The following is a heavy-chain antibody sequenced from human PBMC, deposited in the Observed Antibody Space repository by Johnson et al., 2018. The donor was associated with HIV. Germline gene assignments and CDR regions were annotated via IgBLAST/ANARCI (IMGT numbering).Heavy chain of an antibody. CDR1: GFTFSSYG. D-gene: IGHD1-26*01. CDR3: AKDLGDAVGTTHDAFDI. CDR2: ISYDGSNK. Sequence: QVQLVESGGGVVQPGRSLRLSCAASGFTFSSYGMHWVRQAPGQGLAWVAVISYDGSNKYYADSVKGRFTISRDNSKNTLYLQMHSLRAEDTAVYYCAKDLGDAVGTTHDAFDIWGQGTMVTVSS. J-gene: IGHJ3*02. V-gene: IGHV3-30*18.